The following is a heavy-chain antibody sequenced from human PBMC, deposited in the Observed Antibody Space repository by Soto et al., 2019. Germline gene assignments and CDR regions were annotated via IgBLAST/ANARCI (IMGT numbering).Heavy chain of an antibody. CDR2: INHSGST. D-gene: IGHD5-12*01. CDR3: AIPGLGVYLRYGGYIEQLDY. CDR1: GGSFSGYY. J-gene: IGHJ4*02. Sequence: SETLSLTCAVYGGSFSGYYWSWIRQPPGKGLEWIGEINHSGSTNYNPSLKSRVTISVDTSKNQFSLKLSSVTAADTAVYYCAIPGLGVYLRYGGYIEQLDYWGRGTLVTVSS. V-gene: IGHV4-34*01.